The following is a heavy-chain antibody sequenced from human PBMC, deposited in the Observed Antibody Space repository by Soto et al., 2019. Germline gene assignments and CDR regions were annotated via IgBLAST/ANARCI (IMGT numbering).Heavy chain of an antibody. J-gene: IGHJ4*02. V-gene: IGHV1-2*04. Sequence: ASVKVSCKASGYTLTCYYMHWVRQAPGQGLEWMGWINPNSGGTNYAQKFQGWVTMTRDTSISTAYMELSRLRSDDTAVYYCARVSYSSSWPTDYWGQGTLVTLSS. CDR3: ARVSYSSSWPTDY. CDR2: INPNSGGT. CDR1: GYTLTCYY. D-gene: IGHD6-13*01.